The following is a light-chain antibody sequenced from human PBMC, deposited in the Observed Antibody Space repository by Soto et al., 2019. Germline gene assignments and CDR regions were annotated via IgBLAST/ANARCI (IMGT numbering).Light chain of an antibody. Sequence: DIQMTQSPSTLSASVGDRVTITCRASQSIDRWMAWYQQKLGKAPKLLIYDASNLKSGVPSRFSGSGSGTEFSLTISSLQPEDFATYYCQQFKAYVTFGQGTKVEIK. J-gene: IGKJ1*01. CDR2: DAS. CDR3: QQFKAYVT. V-gene: IGKV1-5*01. CDR1: QSIDRW.